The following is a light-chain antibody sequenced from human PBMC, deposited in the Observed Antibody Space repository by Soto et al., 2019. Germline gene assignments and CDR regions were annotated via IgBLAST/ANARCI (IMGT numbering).Light chain of an antibody. CDR3: SSYTSDTTGV. V-gene: IGLV2-14*03. CDR2: DVT. Sequence: QSVLTQPAPVSGSPGQSIAISCTGTSSDVGGYNYVSWYQQHPGKAPKLMIYDVTTRPSGVSNRFSGSKSGNTAALTISGLQAEDEADYYCSSYTSDTTGVFGTGTKLTVL. CDR1: SSDVGGYNY. J-gene: IGLJ1*01.